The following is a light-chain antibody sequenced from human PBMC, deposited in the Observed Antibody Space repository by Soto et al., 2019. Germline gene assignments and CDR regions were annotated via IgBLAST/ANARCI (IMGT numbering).Light chain of an antibody. CDR2: KAS. J-gene: IGKJ5*01. CDR3: QQYNSYGIT. V-gene: IGKV1-5*03. CDR1: QSISSW. Sequence: DIQMTQSPSTLSASVGDRVTITCRASQSISSWLAWYQQKPGKAPKLLIYKASSLESGVPSRFSGSGSRTEFTLAISSLQRDDFATYYCQQYNSYGITFGQGTRLEIK.